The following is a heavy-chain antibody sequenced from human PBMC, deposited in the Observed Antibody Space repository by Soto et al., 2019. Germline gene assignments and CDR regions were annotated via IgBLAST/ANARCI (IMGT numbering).Heavy chain of an antibody. CDR2: ISAYNGNT. Sequence: QDQLVQSGVEVKKPGASVTVYCKASGYSFTNYGITWVRQAPGQGFEWMGWISAYNGNTNYAQKFQGRVTLTTDASTSTAYLELRSLRSADTSLYYCARERGVAQPVAGNTHYYYYMDVWGKGTTVTVSS. J-gene: IGHJ6*03. CDR1: GYSFTNYG. CDR3: ARERGVAQPVAGNTHYYYYMDV. V-gene: IGHV1-18*01. D-gene: IGHD6-19*01.